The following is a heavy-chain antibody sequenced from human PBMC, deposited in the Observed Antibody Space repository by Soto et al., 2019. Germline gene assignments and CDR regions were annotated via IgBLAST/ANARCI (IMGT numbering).Heavy chain of an antibody. CDR3: ARDRGAYSDQGNWFDP. J-gene: IGHJ5*02. CDR1: GFTFSSYG. V-gene: IGHV3-33*01. D-gene: IGHD2-15*01. Sequence: GGSLRLSCAASGFTFSSYGMHWVRQAPGKGLEWVAVIWYDGSNKYYADSVKGRFTISRDNSKNTLYLQMNSLRAEDTAVYYCARDRGAYSDQGNWFDPWGQGTLVTVSS. CDR2: IWYDGSNK.